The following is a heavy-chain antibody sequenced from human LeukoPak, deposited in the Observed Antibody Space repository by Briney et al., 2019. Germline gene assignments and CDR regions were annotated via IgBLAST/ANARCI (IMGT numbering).Heavy chain of an antibody. D-gene: IGHD6-13*01. J-gene: IGHJ4*02. CDR1: GFTFSNYA. V-gene: IGHV3-30-3*01. CDR2: ISYDGNDK. Sequence: TGGSLRLSCAASGFTFSNYAMHWVRQAPGKGLEWVAIISYDGNDKYYTDSVKGRFTISRDKSKNTLYLQMNSLRAEDTAVYYCARDSGWWRFDFWGQGTLVTVSS. CDR3: ARDSGWWRFDF.